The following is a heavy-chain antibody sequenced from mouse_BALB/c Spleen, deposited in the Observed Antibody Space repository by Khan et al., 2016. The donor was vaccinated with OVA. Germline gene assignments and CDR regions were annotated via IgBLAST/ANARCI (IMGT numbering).Heavy chain of an antibody. Sequence: EVELVESGGDLVKPGGSLKLSCAASGFTFSSYSMSWVRQIPDKRLEWVATMSSGGDYNYYPDSVKGRFTIFRNNDKNTLYLQMSRLKSEDTAMYYCASHLTGSFAYWGQGTLVTVSA. CDR2: MSSGGDYN. V-gene: IGHV5-6*01. CDR3: ASHLTGSFAY. CDR1: GFTFSSYS. J-gene: IGHJ3*01.